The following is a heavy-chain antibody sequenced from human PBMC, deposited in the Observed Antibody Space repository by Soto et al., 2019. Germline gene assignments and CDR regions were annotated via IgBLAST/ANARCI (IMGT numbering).Heavy chain of an antibody. CDR2: ISSSSSYT. D-gene: IGHD6-13*01. CDR3: ARDQQGGVSSWYRYGMDV. Sequence: QVQLVESGGGLVKPGGSLRLSCAASGFTFSDYYMSWIRQAPGKGLEWVSYISSSSSYTNYADSVKGRFTISRDNAKNSLYLQMNSLRAEDTAVYYCARDQQGGVSSWYRYGMDVWGQGTTVTVSS. CDR1: GFTFSDYY. V-gene: IGHV3-11*05. J-gene: IGHJ6*02.